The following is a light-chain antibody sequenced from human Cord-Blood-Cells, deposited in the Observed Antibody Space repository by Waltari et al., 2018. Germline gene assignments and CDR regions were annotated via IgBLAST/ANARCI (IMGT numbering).Light chain of an antibody. CDR3: QQYDNLPFT. CDR2: DAS. J-gene: IGKJ3*01. Sequence: DIQMTQSPSSLSASVVDRVTITCQASQDIRNYLNWYHQKPGKAPKLLIYDASNLETGVPSRFSGSGSGTDFTFTISSLQPEDIATYYCQQYDNLPFTFGPGTKVDIK. V-gene: IGKV1-33*01. CDR1: QDIRNY.